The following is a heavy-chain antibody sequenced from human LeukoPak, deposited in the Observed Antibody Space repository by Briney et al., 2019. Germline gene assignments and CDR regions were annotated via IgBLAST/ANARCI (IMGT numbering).Heavy chain of an antibody. CDR1: GFTFSNYG. V-gene: IGHV3-30*18. CDR3: AKDRSQSYAFEN. Sequence: PGGSLRLSCAASGFTFSNYGMHWVRQSPGKGLEWVAMISYDASRKEYIDSVRGRFTISRDDSKNTFFLQMNSLRPDDTAVYYCAKDRSQSYAFENWGQGTMVIVSS. J-gene: IGHJ3*02. D-gene: IGHD1-14*01. CDR2: ISYDASRK.